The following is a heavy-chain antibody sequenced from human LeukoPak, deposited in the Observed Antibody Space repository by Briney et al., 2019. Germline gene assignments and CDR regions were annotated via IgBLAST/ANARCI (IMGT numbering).Heavy chain of an antibody. J-gene: IGHJ4*02. CDR3: ARGRGISSWLFDY. D-gene: IGHD6-13*01. CDR2: IYYSGST. CDR1: GGSISSYY. V-gene: IGHV4-59*01. Sequence: SETLSLTCTVSGGSISSYYWSWIRQPPGKGLEWIGYIYYSGSTNYNPSLKSRVTISVDTSKNQFSLKLSSVTAADTAVYYRARGRGISSWLFDYWGQGTLVTVSS.